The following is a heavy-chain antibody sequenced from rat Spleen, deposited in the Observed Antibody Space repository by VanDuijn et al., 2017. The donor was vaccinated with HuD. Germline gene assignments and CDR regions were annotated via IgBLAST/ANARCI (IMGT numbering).Heavy chain of an antibody. Sequence: EVQLVESGGGLVQPGRSLKLSCAASGFTFRNYGMTWVRQTPTTGLEWVASITTGGDNTYYGDSVKGRFTISRDNAKSTLHLQMNSLRSEDTATYYCARHGGSSGYYFDYWGQGVMVTVSS. CDR2: ITTGGDNT. CDR1: GFTFRNYG. J-gene: IGHJ2*01. D-gene: IGHD4-1*01. CDR3: ARHGGSSGYYFDY. V-gene: IGHV5S13*01.